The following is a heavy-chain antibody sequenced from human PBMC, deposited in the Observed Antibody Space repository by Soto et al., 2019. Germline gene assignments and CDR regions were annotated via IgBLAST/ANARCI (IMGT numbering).Heavy chain of an antibody. J-gene: IGHJ4*02. Sequence: VQLVESGGDLVQPGRSLRLSCAASGFSFDDYAMHWVRQAPGKGLEWVSGMSWNSDSIGYADSVKGRFTISRDDAKNSLYLQMNSLRVEDTALYYCAKDKGSSWYSFDYWGQGTLVTVSS. V-gene: IGHV3-9*01. CDR1: GFSFDDYA. CDR3: AKDKGSSWYSFDY. D-gene: IGHD6-13*01. CDR2: MSWNSDSI.